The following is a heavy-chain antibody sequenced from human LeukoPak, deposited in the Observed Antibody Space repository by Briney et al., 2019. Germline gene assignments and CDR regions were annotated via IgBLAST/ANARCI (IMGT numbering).Heavy chain of an antibody. D-gene: IGHD2-2*01. CDR2: IIPILGIA. V-gene: IGHV1-69*04. CDR3: ARRGPRYCSSTSCQWTGYWDAFDI. Sequence: ASVKVSCKASGGTFSSYAISWVRQAPGQGLEWMGRIIPILGIANYAQKFQGRVTITADKSTSTAYMELSSLRSEDTAVYYCARRGPRYCSSTSCQWTGYWDAFDIWGQGTMVTVSS. J-gene: IGHJ3*02. CDR1: GGTFSSYA.